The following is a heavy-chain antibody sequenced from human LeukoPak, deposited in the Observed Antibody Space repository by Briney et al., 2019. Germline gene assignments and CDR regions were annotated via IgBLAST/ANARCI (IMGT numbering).Heavy chain of an antibody. V-gene: IGHV4-34*01. Sequence: PSETLSLTCAVYGGSFSGYYWSWIRQPPGKGLEWIGEINHSGSTNCNPSLKSRVTISVDTSKNQFSLKLSSVTAADTAVYYCARVRRTYYYYMDVWGKGTTVTVSS. CDR1: GGSFSGYY. J-gene: IGHJ6*03. CDR3: ARVRRTYYYYMDV. CDR2: INHSGST.